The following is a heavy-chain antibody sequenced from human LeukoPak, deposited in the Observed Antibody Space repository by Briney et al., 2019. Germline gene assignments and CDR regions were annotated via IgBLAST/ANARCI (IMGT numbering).Heavy chain of an antibody. J-gene: IGHJ4*02. Sequence: GGSLRLSCAASGFTFSSSGMHWVRQAPGKGLEWVAFIRYDGSNKYYADSVKGRFTISRDNSKNTLYLQMNSLRAEDTAVYYCAKRSDSSSWYAFEYWGQGTLVTVSS. CDR2: IRYDGSNK. V-gene: IGHV3-30*02. CDR3: AKRSDSSSWYAFEY. CDR1: GFTFSSSG. D-gene: IGHD6-13*01.